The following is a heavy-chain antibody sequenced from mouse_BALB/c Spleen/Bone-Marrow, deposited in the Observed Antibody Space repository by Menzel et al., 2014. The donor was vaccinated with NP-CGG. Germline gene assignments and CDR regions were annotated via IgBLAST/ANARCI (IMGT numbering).Heavy chain of an antibody. CDR1: GYNFXSYW. CDR2: INPGNGRT. J-gene: IGHJ1*01. V-gene: IGHV1S81*02. CDR3: ARGGKGYFDV. D-gene: IGHD1-3*01. Sequence: QVQLQQSGAELVKPGASVKLSCKASGYNFXSYWIHWVKQRPGQGLEWIGEINPGNGRTNYNEKFKNKTTLTIDKSSSTAYMQLSRLTSEDSAAYYCARGGKGYFDVWGAGTTVTVSS.